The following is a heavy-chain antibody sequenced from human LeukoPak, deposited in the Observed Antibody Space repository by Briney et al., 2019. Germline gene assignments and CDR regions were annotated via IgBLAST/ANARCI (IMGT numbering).Heavy chain of an antibody. Sequence: SETLSLTCAVYGGSFSGYYWSWIRQPPGKGLEWIGEINHSGSTNYNPSLKSRVTISVDTSKNQFSLKLSSVTAADSAVYYCARGIAAAGTEGNWFDPWGQGTLVTVSS. D-gene: IGHD6-13*01. CDR1: GGSFSGYY. J-gene: IGHJ5*02. V-gene: IGHV4-34*01. CDR3: ARGIAAAGTEGNWFDP. CDR2: INHSGST.